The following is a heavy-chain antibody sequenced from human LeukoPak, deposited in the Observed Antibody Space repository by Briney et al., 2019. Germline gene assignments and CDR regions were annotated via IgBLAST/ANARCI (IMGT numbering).Heavy chain of an antibody. J-gene: IGHJ4*02. Sequence: PSETLSLTCTVSSDSISTYYWSWIPQPAGKGLEWIGRIYTSGSTNYNPSLKSRVTMSVDTSKNQFSLKLSSVTAADTAVYYCASTSDSGGYYYDYWGQGTLVTVSS. CDR1: SDSISTYY. V-gene: IGHV4-4*07. CDR2: IYTSGST. CDR3: ASTSDSGGYYYDY. D-gene: IGHD3-22*01.